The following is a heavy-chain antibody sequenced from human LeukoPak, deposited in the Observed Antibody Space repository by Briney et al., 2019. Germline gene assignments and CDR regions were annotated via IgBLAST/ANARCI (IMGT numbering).Heavy chain of an antibody. CDR3: AKDLGDY. J-gene: IGHJ4*02. Sequence: PGGSLRLSCAASGLTFSSYGMHWVRQAPGKGLEWVAVISYDGSNKYYADSVKGRFTISRDNSKNTLYLQMNSLRAEDTAVYYCAKDLGDYWGQGTLVTVSS. V-gene: IGHV3-30*18. D-gene: IGHD3-16*01. CDR2: ISYDGSNK. CDR1: GLTFSSYG.